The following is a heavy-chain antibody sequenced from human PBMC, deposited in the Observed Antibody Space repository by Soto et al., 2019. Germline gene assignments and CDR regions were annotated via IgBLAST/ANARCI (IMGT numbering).Heavy chain of an antibody. Sequence: EVQLVESGGGLVKPGGSLRLSCAASGFTFSSYSMNWVRQAPGKGLEWVSSISRNGAGTFYADSVKGRYLISRDSSKSTLYLQMNSLRVEDTALYYCARDQDGYANFDYWGQGTLVTVSS. D-gene: IGHD3-16*01. V-gene: IGHV3-21*04. J-gene: IGHJ4*02. CDR2: ISRNGAGT. CDR1: GFTFSSYS. CDR3: ARDQDGYANFDY.